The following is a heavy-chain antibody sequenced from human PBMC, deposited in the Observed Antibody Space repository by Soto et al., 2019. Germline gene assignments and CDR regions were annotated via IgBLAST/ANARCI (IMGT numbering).Heavy chain of an antibody. CDR2: IGTASDT. Sequence: GGSLRLSCAASGFTFSSYDMHWVRQATGKGLEWVSAIGTASDTYYPGSVKGRFTISRENAKNSLYHQMNSLRAEDTAVYYCAREGHDYYYYYYGMDVWGQGTTVTVSS. J-gene: IGHJ6*02. CDR1: GFTFSSYD. D-gene: IGHD4-17*01. V-gene: IGHV3-13*01. CDR3: AREGHDYYYYYYGMDV.